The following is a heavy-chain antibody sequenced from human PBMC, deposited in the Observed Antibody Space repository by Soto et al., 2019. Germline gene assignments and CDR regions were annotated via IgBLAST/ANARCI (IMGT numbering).Heavy chain of an antibody. V-gene: IGHV4-4*02. CDR3: ARVDTMIVVVNRHGAFDI. D-gene: IGHD3-22*01. Sequence: SETLSPTCAVSGGSISSSNWWSWVRQPPGKGLEWIGEIYHSGSTNYNPSLKSRVTISVDKSKNQFSLKLSSVTAADTAVYYCARVDTMIVVVNRHGAFDIWGQGTMVT. CDR2: IYHSGST. CDR1: GGSISSSNW. J-gene: IGHJ3*02.